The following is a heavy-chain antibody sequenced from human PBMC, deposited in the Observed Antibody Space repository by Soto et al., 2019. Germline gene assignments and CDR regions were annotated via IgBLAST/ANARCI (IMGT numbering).Heavy chain of an antibody. CDR3: AREGGGTDDYGDYRLFDP. J-gene: IGHJ5*02. V-gene: IGHV1-69*01. D-gene: IGHD4-17*01. CDR2: IIPIFGTA. CDR1: GGTFSSYA. Sequence: QVQLVQSGAEVKKPGSSVKVSCKASGGTFSSYAISWVRQAPGEGLGWMGGIIPIFGTANYAQKFQGRVTITADESTSTAYMELSSLRSEDTAVYYCAREGGGTDDYGDYRLFDPWGQGTLVTVSS.